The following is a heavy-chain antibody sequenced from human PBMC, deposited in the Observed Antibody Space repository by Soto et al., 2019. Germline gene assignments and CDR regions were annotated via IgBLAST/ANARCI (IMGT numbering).Heavy chain of an antibody. J-gene: IGHJ4*02. CDR2: IKSKTDGGTT. CDR1: GFTFSNAW. CDR3: TTDNSAVAGTFDY. D-gene: IGHD6-19*01. Sequence: GGSLRLSCAASGFTFSNAWMSWVRQAPGKGLEWVGRIKSKTDGGTTDYAAPVKGRFTISRDDSKNTLYLQMNSLKTEDTAVYYCTTDNSAVAGTFDYWGQGTLVTVSS. V-gene: IGHV3-15*01.